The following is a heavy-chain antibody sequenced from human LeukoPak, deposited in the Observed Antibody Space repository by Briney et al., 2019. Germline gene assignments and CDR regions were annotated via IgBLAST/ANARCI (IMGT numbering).Heavy chain of an antibody. J-gene: IGHJ4*02. Sequence: GGSLRLSCAASGFTFSSYAMHWVRQAPGKGLEWVAVISYDGSNKYYADSVKGRFTISRDNSKNTLYLQMNSLRAEDTAVYYCAREGEYSSSWFLDYWGQGTLVTVSS. CDR3: AREGEYSSSWFLDY. CDR2: ISYDGSNK. D-gene: IGHD6-13*01. CDR1: GFTFSSYA. V-gene: IGHV3-30*04.